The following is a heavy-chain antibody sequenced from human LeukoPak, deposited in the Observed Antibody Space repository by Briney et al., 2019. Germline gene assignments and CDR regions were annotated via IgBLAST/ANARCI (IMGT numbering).Heavy chain of an antibody. D-gene: IGHD6-13*01. Sequence: SVKVSCKASGGAFSSYAISWVRQAPGQGLEWMGRIIPILGIANYAQKFQGRVTITADKSTSTAYMELSSLRSEDTAVYYCARDEGGIAAAATDYWGQGTLVTVSS. CDR1: GGAFSSYA. V-gene: IGHV1-69*04. CDR2: IIPILGIA. J-gene: IGHJ4*02. CDR3: ARDEGGIAAAATDY.